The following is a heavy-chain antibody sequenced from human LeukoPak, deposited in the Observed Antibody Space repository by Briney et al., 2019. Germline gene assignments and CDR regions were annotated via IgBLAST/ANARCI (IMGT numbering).Heavy chain of an antibody. CDR2: IWYDGSNK. CDR1: GFTFSSYG. CDR3: ARERAMYGALGSYFDY. J-gene: IGHJ4*02. V-gene: IGHV3-33*01. D-gene: IGHD4-17*01. Sequence: GGSLRLSCAASGFTFSSYGMHWVRQAPGKGLEWVAVIWYDGSNKYYADSVKGRFTISRDNSKNTLYLQMNSLRAEDTRVYYCARERAMYGALGSYFDYWGQGTLVTVSS.